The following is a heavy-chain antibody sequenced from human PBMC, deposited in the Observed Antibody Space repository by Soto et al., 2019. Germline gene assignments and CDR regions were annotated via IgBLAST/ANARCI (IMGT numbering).Heavy chain of an antibody. CDR3: AKRPCSGGSCYGGLNV. CDR2: ISSDGSNK. D-gene: IGHD2-15*01. CDR1: GFTFSNYG. J-gene: IGHJ6*04. Sequence: QVQLVESGGGVVQPGRSLRLSCEGSGFTFSNYGMHRVRQAPGKGLEWVAVISSDGSNKYYADSVKGRFTISRDNSKNTLYLQVNSLTAEDTAVYFCAKRPCSGGSCYGGLNVWGKGTTVTVSS. V-gene: IGHV3-30*18.